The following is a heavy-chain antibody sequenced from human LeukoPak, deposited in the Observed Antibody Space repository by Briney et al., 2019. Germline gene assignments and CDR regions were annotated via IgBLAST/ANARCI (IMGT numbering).Heavy chain of an antibody. CDR1: GFTFSDYW. D-gene: IGHD3-3*01. J-gene: IGHJ5*02. V-gene: IGHV3-7*01. CDR3: ARDAYDDASES. CDR2: LRADGSDK. Sequence: PGGSLRLSCTGSGFTFSDYWTTWARHAPGKGLEWVAHLRADGSDKYYVDSVKGRFTISRDNAKKLVYLQMNSLRAEDTAVYYCARDAYDDASESWGQGTLVTVSS.